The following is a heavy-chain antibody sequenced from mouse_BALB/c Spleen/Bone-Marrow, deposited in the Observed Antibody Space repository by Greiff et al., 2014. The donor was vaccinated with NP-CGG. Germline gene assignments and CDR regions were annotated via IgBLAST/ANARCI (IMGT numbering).Heavy chain of an antibody. CDR2: ISCYNGAT. Sequence: LVKTGASVKISCKASDYSFTDYYMHWVKQTHGKSLEWIGYISCYNGATSYNQKFKGKATFTVDTSSNTAYMQFSSLTSEDSAVYYCARSEGIYYYGSSYALDYWGQGTSATVSS. CDR3: ARSEGIYYYGSSYALDY. V-gene: IGHV1S34*01. D-gene: IGHD1-1*01. J-gene: IGHJ4*01. CDR1: DYSFTDYY.